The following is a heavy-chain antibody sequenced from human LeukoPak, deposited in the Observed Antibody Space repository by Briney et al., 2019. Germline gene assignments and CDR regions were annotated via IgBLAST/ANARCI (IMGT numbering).Heavy chain of an antibody. CDR1: GGSVSSTTYY. J-gene: IGHJ5*02. Sequence: SETLSLTCTVSGGSVSSTTYYWGWIRQPPGKGLEWIGSIYYSGNIYYNPSLKSRVTMSVDTSMNQFSLKLSSVTAADTAVYYCARQGSIAAAENWFNPWGQGTLVTVSS. V-gene: IGHV4-39*01. CDR3: ARQGSIAAAENWFNP. D-gene: IGHD6-13*01. CDR2: IYYSGNI.